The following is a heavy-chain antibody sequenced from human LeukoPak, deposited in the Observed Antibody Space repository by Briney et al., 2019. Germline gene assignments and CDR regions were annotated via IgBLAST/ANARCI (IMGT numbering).Heavy chain of an antibody. CDR2: IIPIFGTA. J-gene: IGHJ6*03. D-gene: IGHD3-9*01. CDR3: ARHAATGYYYYYYMDV. Sequence: GASVKASCKASGGTFSSYAISWVRQAPGQGLEWMGGIIPIFGTANYAQKFQGRVTITADESTSTAYMELSSLRSEDTAVYYCARHAATGYYYYYYMDVWGKGTTVTISS. V-gene: IGHV1-69*13. CDR1: GGTFSSYA.